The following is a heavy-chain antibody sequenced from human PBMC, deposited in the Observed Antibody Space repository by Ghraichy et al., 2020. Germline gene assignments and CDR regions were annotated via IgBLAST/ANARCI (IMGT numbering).Heavy chain of an antibody. V-gene: IGHV3-23*01. CDR2: VSGSGDSP. D-gene: IGHD2-15*01. J-gene: IGHJ3*02. CDR1: GLNFSNYV. CDR3: AKDRYCSGGGCHSAFDI. Sequence: GGSLRLSCAASGLNFSNYVMSWVRQAPGKGLEWVSGVSGSGDSPYYADSVKGRFTVSRENFKNTLYLQMNSLRAEDTAVYYCAKDRYCSGGGCHSAFDIWGQGTMVTVSS.